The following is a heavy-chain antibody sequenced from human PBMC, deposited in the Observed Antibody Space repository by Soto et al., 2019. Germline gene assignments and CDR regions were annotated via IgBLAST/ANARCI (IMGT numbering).Heavy chain of an antibody. CDR2: IYYSGST. D-gene: IGHD6-13*01. V-gene: IGHV4-59*01. CDR1: GGSISSYY. J-gene: IGHJ2*01. CDR3: ARTPPIPAAGTINCYFDL. Sequence: QVQLQESGPGLVKPSETLSLTCTVSGGSISSYYWSWIRQPPGKGLEWIGYIYYSGSTNYNPSLTSRVTISVATSKNQFSLKLSSVTAADTAVYYCARTPPIPAAGTINCYFDLWGRGTLVTVSS.